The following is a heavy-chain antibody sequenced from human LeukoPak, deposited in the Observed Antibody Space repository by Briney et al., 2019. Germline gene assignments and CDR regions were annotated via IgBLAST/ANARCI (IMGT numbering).Heavy chain of an antibody. CDR3: ATDFYDTT. D-gene: IGHD3-22*01. V-gene: IGHV3-15*07. Sequence: GGSLRLSCATSGFTFSNAWMNWVRQAPGKGLEWVGRIRSNSDGGTIDYAAPVKGRFALSRDDSKNTLYLQMNSLQTEDTAVYYFATDFYDTTWGQGTLVTVSS. J-gene: IGHJ5*02. CDR2: IRSNSDGGTI. CDR1: GFTFSNAW.